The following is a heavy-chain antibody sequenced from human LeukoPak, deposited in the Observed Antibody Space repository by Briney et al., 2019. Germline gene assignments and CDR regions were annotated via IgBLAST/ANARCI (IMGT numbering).Heavy chain of an antibody. Sequence: TGGSLRLSCAASGFTFSSYWMNWARQAPGKGLEWVASINHNGNVNYYVDSVKGRFTISRDNAKNSLYLQMSNLRAEDTAVYYCARGRATGRSGGDYWGQGTLVTVSS. D-gene: IGHD3-9*01. CDR2: INHNGNVN. CDR3: ARGRATGRSGGDY. CDR1: GFTFSSYW. J-gene: IGHJ4*02. V-gene: IGHV3-7*03.